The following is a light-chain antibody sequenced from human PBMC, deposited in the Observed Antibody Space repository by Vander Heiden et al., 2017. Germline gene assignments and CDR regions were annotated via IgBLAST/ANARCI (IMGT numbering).Light chain of an antibody. V-gene: IGLV2-23*02. CDR3: CSYAGSSTLYV. J-gene: IGLJ1*01. Sequence: QSALTQPASVSGSPGQSITIPCTGTSSAVGSYNLVSWYQQHPGKAPKLMIYEVSKRPSGVSNRFSGSKSGNTASLTISGLQAEDEADYYCCSYAGSSTLYVFGTGTKVTVL. CDR1: SSAVGSYNL. CDR2: EVS.